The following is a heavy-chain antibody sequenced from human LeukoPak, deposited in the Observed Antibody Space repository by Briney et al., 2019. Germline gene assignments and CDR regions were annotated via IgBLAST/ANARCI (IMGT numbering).Heavy chain of an antibody. Sequence: KPSETLSLTCTVSGGSIGSYYWSWIRQPPGKGLEWIGYIYTSGSTNYNPSLKSRVTISVDTSKNQFSLKLSSVTAADTAVYYCASTDSSGYYHPFDYWGQGTLVTVSS. CDR2: IYTSGST. CDR3: ASTDSSGYYHPFDY. V-gene: IGHV4-4*09. D-gene: IGHD3-22*01. CDR1: GGSIGSYY. J-gene: IGHJ4*02.